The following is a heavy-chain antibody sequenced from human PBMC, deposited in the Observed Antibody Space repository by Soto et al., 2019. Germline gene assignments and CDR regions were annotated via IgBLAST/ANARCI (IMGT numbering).Heavy chain of an antibody. CDR3: ARDLRDYFWGSLWRLPYGMDV. V-gene: IGHV4-34*01. D-gene: IGHD3-16*01. CDR2: INHSGST. J-gene: IGHJ6*02. Sequence: SETLSLTCAVYGGSFSGYYWSWIRQPPGKGLEWIGEINHSGSTNYNPSLKSRVTISVDKSKNQFSLKLSSVTAADTAVYYCARDLRDYFWGSLWRLPYGMDVWGQGTTVTVSS. CDR1: GGSFSGYY.